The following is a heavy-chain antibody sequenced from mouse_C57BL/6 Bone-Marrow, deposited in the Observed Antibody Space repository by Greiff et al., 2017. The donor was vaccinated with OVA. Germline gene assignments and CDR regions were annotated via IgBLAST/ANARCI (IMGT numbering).Heavy chain of an antibody. CDR2: IYPGSGST. V-gene: IGHV1-55*01. Sequence: QVQLQQPGAELVKPGASVKMSCKASGYTFTSYWITWVKQRPGQGLEWIGDIYPGSGSTNYNEKFKSKATLTVDTSSSTAYMQLSSLTSEDSAVYYCARESSGLAYYAMDYWGQGTSVTVSS. D-gene: IGHD3-2*02. CDR3: ARESSGLAYYAMDY. CDR1: GYTFTSYW. J-gene: IGHJ4*01.